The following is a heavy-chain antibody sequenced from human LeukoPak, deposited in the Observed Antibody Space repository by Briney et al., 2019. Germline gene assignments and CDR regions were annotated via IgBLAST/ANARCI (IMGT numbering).Heavy chain of an antibody. V-gene: IGHV4-4*07. CDR2: IYTSGST. Sequence: SETLSLTCTVSGGSISSYYWSWIRQPAGKGLEWIGRIYTSGSTNYNPSLKSRVTMSVDTSKNQFSLKLSSVTAADTAVYYCASGAPYSGYFDYWGQGTLVTVSS. J-gene: IGHJ4*02. CDR1: GGSISSYY. D-gene: IGHD5-12*01. CDR3: ASGAPYSGYFDY.